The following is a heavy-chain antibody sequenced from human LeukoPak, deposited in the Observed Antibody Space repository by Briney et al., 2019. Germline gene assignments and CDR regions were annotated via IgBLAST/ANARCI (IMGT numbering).Heavy chain of an antibody. D-gene: IGHD3-9*01. CDR2: ISYDGSNK. J-gene: IGHJ6*02. CDR1: GFTFSSYG. V-gene: IGHV3-30*18. Sequence: PGGSLRLSCAASGFTFSSYGVHWVRQAPGKGLEWVAVISYDGSNKYYADSVKGRFTISRDNSKNTLYLQMNSLRAEDTAVYYCAKERYFDWLLFPCGMDVWGQGTTVTVSS. CDR3: AKERYFDWLLFPCGMDV.